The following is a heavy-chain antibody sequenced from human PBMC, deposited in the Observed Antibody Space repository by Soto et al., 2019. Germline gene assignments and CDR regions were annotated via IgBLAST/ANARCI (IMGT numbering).Heavy chain of an antibody. CDR3: GKDRDSYGLLWY. CDR1: GFTFSSYA. CDR2: ISGSGGST. V-gene: IGHV3-23*01. D-gene: IGHD5-18*01. J-gene: IGHJ4*02. Sequence: EVQLLESGGGLVQPGGSLRLSCAASGFTFSSYAMSWVRQAPGKGLEWVSAISGSGGSTYYADSVKGRFTISRDNSKNTLYLQMNSLRAEDTAVYYCGKDRDSYGLLWYWGQGTLVTVSS.